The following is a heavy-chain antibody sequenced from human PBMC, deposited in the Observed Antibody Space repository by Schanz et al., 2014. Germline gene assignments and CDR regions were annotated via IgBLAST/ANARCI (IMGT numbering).Heavy chain of an antibody. Sequence: QVQLVQSGAEVKKPGASVKVSCEASGYTFTSYYIHWFRQAPGQGLEWMGLINPSVGNTNYAQKFRRRVTMTRDTSTSTVYMELSSLRSEDTAVYFCARGPSTGAFDIWGQGTMVTVSS. CDR2: INPSVGNT. V-gene: IGHV1-46*03. CDR1: GYTFTSYY. J-gene: IGHJ3*02. CDR3: ARGPSTGAFDI.